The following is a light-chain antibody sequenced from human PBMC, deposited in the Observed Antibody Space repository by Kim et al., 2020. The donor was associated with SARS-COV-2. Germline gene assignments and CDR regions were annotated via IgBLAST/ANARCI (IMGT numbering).Light chain of an antibody. V-gene: IGKV1-5*01. CDR2: DAS. CDR3: QQYNSYPPT. Sequence: ASVGDRVTITCRASQSISSWLAWYQQKPGKAPKLLIYDASSLESGVPSRFSGSGSGTEFTLTISSLQPDDFATYYCQQYNSYPPTFGGGTKVDIK. CDR1: QSISSW. J-gene: IGKJ4*01.